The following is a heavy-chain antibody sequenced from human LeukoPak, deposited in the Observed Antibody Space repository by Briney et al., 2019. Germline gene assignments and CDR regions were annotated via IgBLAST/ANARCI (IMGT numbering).Heavy chain of an antibody. CDR1: GYTFTSYD. V-gene: IGHV1-8*03. CDR3: ARGVLRFLEWLPKSYMDV. CDR2: MNPNSGNT. Sequence: ASVKVSCKASGYTFTSYDINWVRQATGQGLEWMGWMNPNSGNTGYAQKFHGRVTITRNTSISTAYMELSSLRSEDTAVYYCARGVLRFLEWLPKSYMDVWGKGTTVTVSS. D-gene: IGHD3-3*01. J-gene: IGHJ6*03.